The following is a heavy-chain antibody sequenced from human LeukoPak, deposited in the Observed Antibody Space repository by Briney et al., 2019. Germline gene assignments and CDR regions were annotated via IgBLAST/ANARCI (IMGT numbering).Heavy chain of an antibody. CDR1: GFTFSSYW. CDR3: AKPPGLRRLDP. CDR2: IFPSGGEI. V-gene: IGHV3-23*01. D-gene: IGHD5-12*01. J-gene: IGHJ5*02. Sequence: GGSLRLSCAASGFTFSSYWMSWVRQPRGKGLEWVSSIFPSGGEIHYADSVKGRFTISRDNSKNTLYLQMNSLRAEDTAVYYCAKPPGLRRLDPWGQGTLVTVSS.